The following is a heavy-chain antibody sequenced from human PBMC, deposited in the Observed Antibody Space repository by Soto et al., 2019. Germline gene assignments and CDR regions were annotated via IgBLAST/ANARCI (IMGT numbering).Heavy chain of an antibody. Sequence: QVQLAQSGGEVKKPGASVRVSCKASGYTFISYGISWVRQAPGQGLGWRGWISPYNGNTNYAQSFQGRVSMSTYTSASTAYMELRSLRSDDTAVYYCARDSQKLLVDAFDIWGQGTMGTVSS. CDR2: ISPYNGNT. D-gene: IGHD2-21*01. J-gene: IGHJ3*02. CDR1: GYTFISYG. CDR3: ARDSQKLLVDAFDI. V-gene: IGHV1-18*01.